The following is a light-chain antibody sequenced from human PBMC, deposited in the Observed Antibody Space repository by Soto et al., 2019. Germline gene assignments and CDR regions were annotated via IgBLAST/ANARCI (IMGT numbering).Light chain of an antibody. J-gene: IGKJ1*01. CDR1: QSVSSN. Sequence: EIVMTQSPATLSVSPGERATLSCRASQSVSSNLAWYQQNPGQAPRLLIYGASTRATGIPARFSGSGSGTEFTLTISSLQSEDFAVYYCQQYNNWPRMFGQGTKVEIK. V-gene: IGKV3-15*01. CDR3: QQYNNWPRM. CDR2: GAS.